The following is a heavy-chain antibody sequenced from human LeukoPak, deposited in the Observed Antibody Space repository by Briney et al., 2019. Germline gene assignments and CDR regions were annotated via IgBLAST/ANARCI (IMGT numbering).Heavy chain of an antibody. Sequence: PGGSLRLSCAASGVTFSSYAMRWVRQAPGKGLEWVSAISGSGGSTYYADSVKGRFTISRDNSKNTLYLQMNSLRAEDTAVYYCAKDLENYDYVWRSYRHYFDYWGQGTLVTVSS. J-gene: IGHJ4*02. CDR2: ISGSGGST. D-gene: IGHD3-16*02. V-gene: IGHV3-23*01. CDR1: GVTFSSYA. CDR3: AKDLENYDYVWRSYRHYFDY.